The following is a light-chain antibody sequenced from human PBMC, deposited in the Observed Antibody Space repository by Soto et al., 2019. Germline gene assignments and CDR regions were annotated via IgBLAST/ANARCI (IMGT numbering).Light chain of an antibody. J-gene: IGLJ2*01. V-gene: IGLV2-14*01. CDR3: TSYTSFTTLVV. CDR2: NVS. CDR1: SSDVGAYNF. Sequence: QSALTQPASVSGSPGQSITISCTGTSSDVGAYNFVSWYQQLPGKAPKLVIYNVSSRPSGVSSRFSGSKSGSTASLTISGLQPEDEADYYCTSYTSFTTLVVFGGGTKVTVL.